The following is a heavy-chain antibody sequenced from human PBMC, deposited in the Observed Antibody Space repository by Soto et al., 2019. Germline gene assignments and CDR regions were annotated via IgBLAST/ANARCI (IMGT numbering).Heavy chain of an antibody. V-gene: IGHV3-7*03. CDR1: GFTFSMYS. D-gene: IGHD2-21*02. CDR3: ARDHLILPAHDFFYGSDV. J-gene: IGHJ6*02. CDR2: IPQDGVDG. Sequence: GGSLRLSCEVSGFTFSMYSMSWVRQSPGKGLEWVAKIPQDGVDGHYADSVKGRFIISRDNGKNSLHLQLNNVRAEDTAVYYCARDHLILPAHDFFYGSDVWGRGATVTVSS.